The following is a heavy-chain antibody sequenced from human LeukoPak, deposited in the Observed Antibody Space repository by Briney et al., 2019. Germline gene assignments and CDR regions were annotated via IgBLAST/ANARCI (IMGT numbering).Heavy chain of an antibody. V-gene: IGHV3-48*01. Sequence: GGSLRLSCAASGLTFSSYSMNWVRQAPGKGLERVSYISSSSSTIYYADSVKGRFTISRDNAKNSLYLQMNSLRAEDTAVYYCARDTGSYGYWPLYWGQGTLVTVSS. CDR2: ISSSSSTI. D-gene: IGHD5-18*01. J-gene: IGHJ4*02. CDR3: ARDTGSYGYWPLY. CDR1: GLTFSSYS.